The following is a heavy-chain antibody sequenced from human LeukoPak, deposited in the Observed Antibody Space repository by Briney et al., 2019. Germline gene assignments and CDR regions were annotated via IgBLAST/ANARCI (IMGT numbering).Heavy chain of an antibody. V-gene: IGHV3-7*01. CDR1: RFTFSSYW. CDR3: ARENYFDY. CDR2: IKQDGSEK. J-gene: IGHJ4*02. Sequence: PGGSLRLSCAASRFTFSSYWMGWVRQAPGKGLEWVANIKQDGSEKYYVDSVKGRFTISRDNAKNSVYLQMNSLRAEDTAAYYCARENYFDYWGQGTLVTVSS.